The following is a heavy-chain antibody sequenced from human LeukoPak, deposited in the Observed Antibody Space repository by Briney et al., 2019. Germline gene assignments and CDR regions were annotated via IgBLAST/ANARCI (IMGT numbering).Heavy chain of an antibody. CDR2: INPNSGGT. J-gene: IGHJ4*02. Sequence: ASVKVSCKASGYTFTGYYMHWVRQAPGQGLEWMGWINPNSGGTNYAQKFQGRVTMTRDTSISTAYMELSRLRSDDAAVYYCARDKAQRLGMVPGDYWGQGTLVTVSS. CDR1: GYTFTGYY. D-gene: IGHD6-25*01. V-gene: IGHV1-2*02. CDR3: ARDKAQRLGMVPGDY.